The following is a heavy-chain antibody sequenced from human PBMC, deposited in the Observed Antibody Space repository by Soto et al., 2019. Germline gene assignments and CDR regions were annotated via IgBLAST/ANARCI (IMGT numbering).Heavy chain of an antibody. Sequence: LSLTCTVSGGSVNSGSYQWSWIRQPPGKVLEWIGYIFYTGNTNYHPSLKSRVTISVDTSKNQFSLKLNSVTAADTAVYYCARADYSKTTFDPWGQGTLVTVSS. CDR3: ARADYSKTTFDP. V-gene: IGHV4-61*01. CDR2: IFYTGNT. CDR1: GGSVNSGSYQ. D-gene: IGHD6-13*01. J-gene: IGHJ5*02.